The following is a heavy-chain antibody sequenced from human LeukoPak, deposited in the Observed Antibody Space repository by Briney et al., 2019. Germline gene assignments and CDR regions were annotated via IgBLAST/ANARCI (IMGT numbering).Heavy chain of an antibody. J-gene: IGHJ1*01. Sequence: GGSLRLSCAASGFTFSSYAMSWVRQAPGKGLEWVSAIRGSGGSTYYADSVKGRFTISRDNSKNTLYLQMNSLRAEDTAVYYCARTIAAAGRGYFQHWGQGTLVPVSS. D-gene: IGHD6-13*01. CDR2: IRGSGGST. V-gene: IGHV3-23*01. CDR3: ARTIAAAGRGYFQH. CDR1: GFTFSSYA.